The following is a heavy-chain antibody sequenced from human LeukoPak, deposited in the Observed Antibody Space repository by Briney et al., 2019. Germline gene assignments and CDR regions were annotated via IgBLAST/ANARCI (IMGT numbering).Heavy chain of an antibody. CDR2: ISGSGSNT. CDR1: GFTFSSYA. Sequence: PGGSLRLSCAASGFTFSSYAMSWVRQAPGKGLEWVSTISGSGSNTYYADSVKGRFTISRDNSKNTLYLQMNSLRAEDTAVYYCAKDSRITIFGVVIRPSYQFDYWGQGTLVTVSS. CDR3: AKDSRITIFGVVIRPSYQFDY. D-gene: IGHD3-3*01. V-gene: IGHV3-23*01. J-gene: IGHJ4*02.